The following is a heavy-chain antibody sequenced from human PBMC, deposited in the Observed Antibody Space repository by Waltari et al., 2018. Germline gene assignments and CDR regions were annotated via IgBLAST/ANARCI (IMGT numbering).Heavy chain of an antibody. J-gene: IGHJ5*02. Sequence: QLQLQASGPGLVKPSETLSLTCTVSGGSISSSGSYWGWPRQPPGKGLEWVGSISYSGITYYNTSLMSRVTISVDTSKNQFSLKLTSVIAAEMAVFYCARFSKSANWIDPWGQGTLVTVSS. D-gene: IGHD3-3*02. CDR2: ISYSGIT. CDR3: ARFSKSANWIDP. CDR1: GGSISSSGSY. V-gene: IGHV4-39*01.